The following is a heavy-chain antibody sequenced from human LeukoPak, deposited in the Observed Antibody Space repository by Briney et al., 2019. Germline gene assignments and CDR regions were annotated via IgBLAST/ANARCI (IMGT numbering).Heavy chain of an antibody. V-gene: IGHV3-7*01. Sequence: PGGSLRLSCAASGFTFSSYWMSWVRQAPGKGLEWVANIKQDGSEKYYVDSVKGRFTISRDNAKNSLYLQMNSLRVEDTAVYYCAKDWDPVAIVVVISPLFDYWGQGTLVTVSS. CDR2: IKQDGSEK. J-gene: IGHJ4*02. CDR3: AKDWDPVAIVVVISPLFDY. D-gene: IGHD3-22*01. CDR1: GFTFSSYW.